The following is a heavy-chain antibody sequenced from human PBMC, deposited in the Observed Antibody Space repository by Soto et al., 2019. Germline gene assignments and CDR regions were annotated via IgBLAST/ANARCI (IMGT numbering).Heavy chain of an antibody. J-gene: IGHJ4*02. Sequence: EVQLVESGGGLVQPGGSLRLSCGASGFTFSSYSMNWVRQAPEKGLEWVSYISSSSSSIYYADSVKGRFTISRDNVMNSLYLQMNILRDEDTAVYYCATGGGSSWSPFDYWGQGTLVTVSS. CDR2: ISSSSSSI. D-gene: IGHD6-13*01. V-gene: IGHV3-48*02. CDR1: GFTFSSYS. CDR3: ATGGGSSWSPFDY.